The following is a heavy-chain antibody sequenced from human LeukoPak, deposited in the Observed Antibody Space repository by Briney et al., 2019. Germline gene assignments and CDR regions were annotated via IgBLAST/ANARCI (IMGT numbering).Heavy chain of an antibody. D-gene: IGHD3-22*01. V-gene: IGHV1-69*13. J-gene: IGHJ4*02. CDR1: GGTLSSYA. CDR3: ARGPHPSYYYDSSGYYLEGNYFDY. Sequence: SVKVSCKASGGTLSSYAISWVRQAPGQGLEWMGGIIPIFGTANYAQKFQGRVTITADESTSTAYMELSSLRSEDTAVYYCARGPHPSYYYDSSGYYLEGNYFDYWGQGTLVTVSS. CDR2: IIPIFGTA.